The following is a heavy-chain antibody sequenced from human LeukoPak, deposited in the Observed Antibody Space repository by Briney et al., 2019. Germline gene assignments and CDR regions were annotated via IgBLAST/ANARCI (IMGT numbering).Heavy chain of an antibody. CDR2: ISYTGST. V-gene: IGHV4-38-2*02. CDR3: ARLFGQYYFDY. D-gene: IGHD2-21*01. Sequence: KTSETLSLTCTVSGYSISSGYYWGWIRQPPGKGLEWIGSISYTGSTYYNPSLKSRVTVSVDTSKNQFSLKLRSVTAADTAVYYCARLFGQYYFDYWGQGTLVTVSS. CDR1: GYSISSGYY. J-gene: IGHJ4*02.